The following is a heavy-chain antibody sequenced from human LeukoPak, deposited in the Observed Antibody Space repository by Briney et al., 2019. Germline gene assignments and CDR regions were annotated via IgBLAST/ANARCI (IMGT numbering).Heavy chain of an antibody. CDR2: IYPGDSDT. D-gene: IGHD5-12*01. CDR1: GYNFTNYW. CDR3: AKNGYSGYESDY. Sequence: GASLQICGEGSGYNFTNYWIAWGRQLRGKGLEWMGVIYPGDSDTRYRPSFQGQVTISADKSISTAYLQWSSLKASDTAMYYCAKNGYSGYESDYWGQGTLVTVSS. J-gene: IGHJ4*02. V-gene: IGHV5-51*01.